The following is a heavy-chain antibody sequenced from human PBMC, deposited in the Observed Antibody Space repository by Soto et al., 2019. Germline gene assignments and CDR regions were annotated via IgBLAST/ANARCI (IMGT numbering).Heavy chain of an antibody. CDR1: GFTFSSYS. V-gene: IGHV3-23*01. D-gene: IGHD2-21*01. Sequence: GGSLRLSCAASGFTFSSYSMNRVRQAPGKGLEWVSAISGSCVFMDYSDSVKGRFTISRDNSKNTLYLEMNNVRAEDTALYYCAKDGSIALNYYFDHWGQGALVTVSS. CDR2: ISGSCVFM. CDR3: AKDGSIALNYYFDH. J-gene: IGHJ4*02.